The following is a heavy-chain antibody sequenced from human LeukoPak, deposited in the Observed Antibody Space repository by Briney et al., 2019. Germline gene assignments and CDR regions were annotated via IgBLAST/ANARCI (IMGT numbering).Heavy chain of an antibody. V-gene: IGHV4-34*01. Sequence: SETLSLTCAVYGGSFSGYYWSWIRQPPGKGLEWIGEINHSGSTNYNPSLKSRVTISVDTSKNQFSLKLSSVTAADTAVYYCARHSKYYDILTGYGYFDYWGQGTLVTVSS. CDR2: INHSGST. CDR1: GGSFSGYY. J-gene: IGHJ4*02. D-gene: IGHD3-9*01. CDR3: ARHSKYYDILTGYGYFDY.